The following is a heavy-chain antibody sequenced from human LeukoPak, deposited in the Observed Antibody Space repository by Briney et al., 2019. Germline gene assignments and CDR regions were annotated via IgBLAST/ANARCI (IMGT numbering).Heavy chain of an antibody. J-gene: IGHJ4*02. Sequence: SETLSLTCTVSGGSISSYYWSWIRQPPGKGLEWIGYIYYSGSTNYNPSLKSRVTISVDTSKNQFSLKLSSVTAADTAVYYCAREYGSGSYYSYYFDYWGQGTLVTVSS. CDR2: IYYSGST. CDR3: AREYGSGSYYSYYFDY. V-gene: IGHV4-59*01. CDR1: GGSISSYY. D-gene: IGHD3-10*01.